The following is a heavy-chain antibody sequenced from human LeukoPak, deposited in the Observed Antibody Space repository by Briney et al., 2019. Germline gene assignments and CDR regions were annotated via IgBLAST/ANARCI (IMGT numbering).Heavy chain of an antibody. J-gene: IGHJ4*02. D-gene: IGHD4-23*01. CDR3: AISTVVKYYFDY. CDR1: GDSISSYY. V-gene: IGHV4-59*01. Sequence: SETLSLTCTVSGDSISSYYWSWLRQPQGKGLEWIGYIYYSGSTNYNPSLKSRVTISVDTSKNQFSLKLSSVTAADTAVYYCAISTVVKYYFDYWGQGTLVTVSS. CDR2: IYYSGST.